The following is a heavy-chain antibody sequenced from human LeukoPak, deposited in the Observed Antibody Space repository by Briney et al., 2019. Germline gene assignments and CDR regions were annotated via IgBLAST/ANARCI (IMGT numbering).Heavy chain of an antibody. CDR3: ARSVGIAAAGTGTEYFQH. J-gene: IGHJ1*01. Sequence: ASVKVSCKASGYTFTSYGISWVRQAPGQGLEWMGWISAYNDNTNYAQKLQGRVTMTTDTSTGTAYMELRSLRSDDTAVYYCARSVGIAAAGTGTEYFQHWGQGTLVTVSS. V-gene: IGHV1-18*01. D-gene: IGHD6-13*01. CDR2: ISAYNDNT. CDR1: GYTFTSYG.